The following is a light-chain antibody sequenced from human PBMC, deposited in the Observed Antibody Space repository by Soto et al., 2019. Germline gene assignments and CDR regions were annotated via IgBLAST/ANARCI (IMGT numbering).Light chain of an antibody. V-gene: IGLV6-57*04. CDR2: EDN. J-gene: IGLJ3*02. CDR1: SGSIASNY. CDR3: QSYDRSNFWV. Sequence: NFMLTQPHSVSESPGKTVTISCTRSSGSIASNYVQWYQQRPGSAPTTVIYEDNQRPSGVPDRFSGSIDSFSNSASLTISGLKTEDEADYYCQSYDRSNFWVFGGGTQLT.